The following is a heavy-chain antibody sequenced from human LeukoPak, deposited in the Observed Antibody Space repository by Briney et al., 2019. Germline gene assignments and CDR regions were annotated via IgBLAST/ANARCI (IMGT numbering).Heavy chain of an antibody. Sequence: SSETLSLTCTVSGGSISSGGYYWSWIRQHPGKGLEWIGYIYYSGSTNYNPSLKSRVTISVDTSKNQFSLKLSSVTAADTAVYYCARANPSYRYYGMDVWGQGTTVTVSS. V-gene: IGHV4-61*08. D-gene: IGHD1-14*01. CDR3: ARANPSYRYYGMDV. CDR1: GGSISSGGYY. J-gene: IGHJ6*02. CDR2: IYYSGST.